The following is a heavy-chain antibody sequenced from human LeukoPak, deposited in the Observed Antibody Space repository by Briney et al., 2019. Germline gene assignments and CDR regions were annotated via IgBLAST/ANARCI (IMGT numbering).Heavy chain of an antibody. CDR3: ARSQYCSGGSCYSYYYYYYMDV. Sequence: GSLRLSCAASGFTFSSYEKNWVRQPPGKGLEWFGEINHSGSTNYNPSLKSRVTISVDTSKNQFSLKLSSVTASDTAVYYCARSQYCSGGSCYSYYYYYYMDVWGKGTTVTVSS. CDR1: GFTFSSYE. V-gene: IGHV4-34*01. J-gene: IGHJ6*03. CDR2: INHSGST. D-gene: IGHD2-15*01.